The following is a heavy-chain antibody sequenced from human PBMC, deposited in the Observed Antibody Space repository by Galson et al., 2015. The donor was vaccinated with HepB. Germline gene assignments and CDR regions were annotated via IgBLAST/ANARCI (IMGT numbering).Heavy chain of an antibody. V-gene: IGHV4-39*07. CDR2: INYSGST. D-gene: IGHD1-26*01. Sequence: LSLTCTVSGGSISRSDYYWNWIRQPPGKGLEWIGEINYSGSTNYNPSLKSRVTISVDTSKNQFSLKLSSVTAADTAVYYCASVNSGNYRPPVDWGQGTLVTVSS. CDR3: ASVNSGNYRPPVD. CDR1: GGSISRSDYY. J-gene: IGHJ4*02.